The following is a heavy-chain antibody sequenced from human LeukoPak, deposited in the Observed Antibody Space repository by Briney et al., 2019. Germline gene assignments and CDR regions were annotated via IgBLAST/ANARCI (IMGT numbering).Heavy chain of an antibody. CDR2: IIISNRYI. J-gene: IGHJ4*02. V-gene: IGHV3-21*01. CDR3: ARSHCSSTSCPIWRVFDY. D-gene: IGHD2-2*01. CDR1: GFTFSSYS. Sequence: PGGSLRLSCAASGFTFSSYSMYWVRQAPGKGLGWVSSIIISNRYIYYADSVKGGFTISRDNAKNSLYLQMNSLRAEDTAVYYCARSHCSSTSCPIWRVFDYWGQGTLVTVSS.